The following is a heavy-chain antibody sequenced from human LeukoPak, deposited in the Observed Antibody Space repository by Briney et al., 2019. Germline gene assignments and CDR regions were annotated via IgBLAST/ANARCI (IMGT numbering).Heavy chain of an antibody. CDR2: VTRR. V-gene: IGHV4-34*01. CDR1: AGSISDYL. CDR3: ARGRRAFYESSGHGFYKYMDV. J-gene: IGHJ6*03. D-gene: IGHD3-22*01. Sequence: PSETRYLTCDVYAGSISDYLWSWIRQSPGKGLEWIGEVTRRNYNPSLKSRVIMSVDTSKNQFSMNLTSVTAADTAVYYCARGRRAFYESSGHGFYKYMDVSAKGTRISVSS.